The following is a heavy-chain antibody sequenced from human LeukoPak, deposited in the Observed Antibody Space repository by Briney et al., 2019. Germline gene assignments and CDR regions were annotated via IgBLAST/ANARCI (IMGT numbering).Heavy chain of an antibody. J-gene: IGHJ4*02. CDR2: ISAYNGNT. V-gene: IGHV1-18*01. Sequence: ASVKVSCKASGGTFSSYAISWVRQAPGQGLEWMGWISAYNGNTNYAQKLQGRVTMTTDTSTSTAYMELRSLRSDDTAVYYCARGDDSSGYYDYWGQGTLVTVSS. CDR1: GGTFSSYA. D-gene: IGHD3-22*01. CDR3: ARGDDSSGYYDY.